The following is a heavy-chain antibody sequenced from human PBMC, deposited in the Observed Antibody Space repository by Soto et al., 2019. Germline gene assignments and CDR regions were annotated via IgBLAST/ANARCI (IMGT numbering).Heavy chain of an antibody. V-gene: IGHV3-23*01. CDR2: ISGSGGDT. CDR3: ARGGYASGWSFDF. Sequence: PGGSLRLSCAASGFTFSSYAMTWVRQAPGKGLEWVSTISGSGGDTFHADSVKGRFTISRDNSKNTLYLQMNSLRAEDTAVYYWARGGYASGWSFDFWGQGTLVTVSS. CDR1: GFTFSSYA. D-gene: IGHD6-19*01. J-gene: IGHJ4*02.